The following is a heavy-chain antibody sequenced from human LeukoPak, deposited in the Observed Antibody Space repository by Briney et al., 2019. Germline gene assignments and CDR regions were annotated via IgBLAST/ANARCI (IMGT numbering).Heavy chain of an antibody. CDR2: IYYSGST. D-gene: IGHD6-13*01. CDR3: AGGTYSSSGGSWFDP. CDR1: GGSISSYY. Sequence: SETLSLTCTVSGGSISSYYWSWIRQPPGKGLEWIGYIYYSGSTNYNPSLKSRVTISVDTSKNQFSLKLSSVTAADTAVYYCAGGTYSSSGGSWFDPWGQGTLVTVSS. V-gene: IGHV4-59*08. J-gene: IGHJ5*02.